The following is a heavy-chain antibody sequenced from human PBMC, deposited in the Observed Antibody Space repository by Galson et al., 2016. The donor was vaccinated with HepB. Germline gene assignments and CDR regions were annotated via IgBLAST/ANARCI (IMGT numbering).Heavy chain of an antibody. J-gene: IGHJ2*01. CDR2: VSHSGST. CDR3: ARVVRWTAAVTLYFDI. CDR1: GDAIGRDNW. V-gene: IGHV4-4*01. D-gene: IGHD2-21*02. Sequence: LSLTCAVAGDAIGRDNWWSWVRQPPGKGLEWIGEVSHSGSTNYNPSLRSRVTISVDKSKDEFSPSLTSVTAADPAVYFCARVVRWTAAVTLYFDIWGRGTLVTVSS.